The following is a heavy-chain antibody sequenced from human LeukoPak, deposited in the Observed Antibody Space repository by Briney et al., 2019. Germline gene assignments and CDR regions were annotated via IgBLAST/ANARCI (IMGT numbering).Heavy chain of an antibody. CDR1: GFTFSSYG. CDR3: AKDIKGAGVLRYFDWYNQAGSSSRWYLDY. D-gene: IGHD3-9*01. CDR2: IRYDGSNK. J-gene: IGHJ4*02. Sequence: GGSLRLSCAASGFTFSSYGMHWVRQAPGKGLEWVAFIRYDGSNKYYADSVKGRFTISRDNSKNTLYLQMNSLRAEDTAVYYCAKDIKGAGVLRYFDWYNQAGSSSRWYLDYWGQGTLVTVSS. V-gene: IGHV3-30*02.